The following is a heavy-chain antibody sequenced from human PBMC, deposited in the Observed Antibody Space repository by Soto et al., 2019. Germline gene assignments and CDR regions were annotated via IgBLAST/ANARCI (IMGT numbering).Heavy chain of an antibody. V-gene: IGHV1-2*02. D-gene: IGHD2-8*01. J-gene: IGHJ6*02. CDR2: INPNNGDT. CDR3: AKSSNPIGYCTNGVCYTDYYYYGMDV. CDR1: GYTFTDYY. Sequence: ASLKVSCKASGYTFTDYYMHWLRQAPGQGLECMGWINPNNGDTNYAQKFQGRVTMTRDTSISTAYLEVSRLRSDDTAVYYCAKSSNPIGYCTNGVCYTDYYYYGMDVWGQGTTVTVSS.